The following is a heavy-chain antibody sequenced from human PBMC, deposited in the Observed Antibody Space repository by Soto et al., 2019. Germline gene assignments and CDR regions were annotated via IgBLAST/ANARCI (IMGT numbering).Heavy chain of an antibody. V-gene: IGHV3-30*18. Sequence: QVQLVESGGGVVQPGRSLRLSCAASGFTFSSYGMHWVRQAPGKGLEWVAVISYDGSNKYYADSVKGRFTISRDNSKNPLHLQMNSLRAEDTAVYYCAKPPTVGVITDYWGQGTLVTVSS. CDR1: GFTFSSYG. CDR2: ISYDGSNK. CDR3: AKPPTVGVITDY. J-gene: IGHJ4*02. D-gene: IGHD3-22*01.